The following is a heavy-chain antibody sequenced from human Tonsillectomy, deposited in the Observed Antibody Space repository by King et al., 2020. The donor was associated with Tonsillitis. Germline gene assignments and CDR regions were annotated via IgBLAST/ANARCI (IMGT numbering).Heavy chain of an antibody. CDR2: ISNSGGST. Sequence: VQLVESGGGLAQPGGSLRLSCAASGFTFSNYAMSWVRQAPGKGLEWVSTISNSGGSTDCADSVKGRFTISRDNSKNTLYLQMNSLRVEDTAIYYCAKRSGGSYNSDWYFDLWGRGTLVTVSS. CDR1: GFTFSNYA. CDR3: AKRSGGSYNSDWYFDL. V-gene: IGHV3-23*04. J-gene: IGHJ2*01. D-gene: IGHD2-15*01.